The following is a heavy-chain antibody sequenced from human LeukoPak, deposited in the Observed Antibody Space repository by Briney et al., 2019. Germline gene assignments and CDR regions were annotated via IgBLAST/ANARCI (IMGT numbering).Heavy chain of an antibody. D-gene: IGHD3-10*01. J-gene: IGHJ4*02. Sequence: SQTLSLTSTVSGGSISCGDYYWSWIRQPPGKGLEWIGYSYYSGSTNYNPSLKSRVTISVDTPKKQFSLKLSSVTAADTAVYYCARGLLGFGELLYYFDYWGQGTLVTVSS. V-gene: IGHV4-30-4*01. CDR2: SYYSGST. CDR1: GGSISCGDYY. CDR3: ARGLLGFGELLYYFDY.